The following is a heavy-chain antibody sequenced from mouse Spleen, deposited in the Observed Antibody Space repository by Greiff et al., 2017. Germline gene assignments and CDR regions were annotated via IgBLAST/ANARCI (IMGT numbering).Heavy chain of an antibody. J-gene: IGHJ4*01. CDR2: ICTGGNS. CDR3: ARNSITTDRAYGMDY. D-gene: IGHD1-1*01. Sequence: VQLQQSGPGLVAPSQSLSITCTVSGFSLTSYAISWVRQPPGQGLEWLGVICTGGNSNYNSALKSRLNISKDNSKSQVFLKLNSLQTDDSANYYCARNSITTDRAYGMDYWGQGTSVTVSS. CDR1: GFSLTSYA. V-gene: IGHV2-9-1*01.